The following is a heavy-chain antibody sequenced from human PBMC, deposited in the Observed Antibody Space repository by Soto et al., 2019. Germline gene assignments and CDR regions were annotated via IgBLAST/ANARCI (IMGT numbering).Heavy chain of an antibody. Sequence: GESLKISCKGSGYSFTSYWIGWVRQMPGKGLELMGIIYPGDSDTRYSPSFQGQVTISADKSISTAYLQWSSLKASDTAMYYCARTAAAGKYYYGMEVWAQGTTVTVSS. D-gene: IGHD6-13*01. CDR2: IYPGDSDT. V-gene: IGHV5-51*01. CDR1: GYSFTSYW. J-gene: IGHJ6*02. CDR3: ARTAAAGKYYYGMEV.